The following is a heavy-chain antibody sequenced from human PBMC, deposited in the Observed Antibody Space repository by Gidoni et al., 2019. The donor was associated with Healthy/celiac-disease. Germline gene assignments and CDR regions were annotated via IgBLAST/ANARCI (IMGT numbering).Heavy chain of an antibody. CDR1: GGSFSGYY. V-gene: IGHV4-34*01. CDR3: ARGLPGYRVVVVVAAIQRWFDP. J-gene: IGHJ5*02. D-gene: IGHD2-15*01. CDR2: INHSGST. Sequence: QVQLQQWGAGLLKPSETLSLTCAVYGGSFSGYYWSWIRQPPGKGLEWIGEINHSGSTNYNPSLKSRVTISVDTSKNQFSLKLSSVTAADTAVYYCARGLPGYRVVVVVAAIQRWFDPWGQGTLVTVSS.